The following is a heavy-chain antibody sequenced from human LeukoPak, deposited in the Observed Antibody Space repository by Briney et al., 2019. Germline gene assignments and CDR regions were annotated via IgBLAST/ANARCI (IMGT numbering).Heavy chain of an antibody. D-gene: IGHD3-3*01. CDR1: GFTFSSYG. Sequence: GGSLRLSCAASGFTFSSYGMHWVRQAPGKGLEWVAVISYDGSNKYYADSVKGRFTISRDNSKNTLYLQMNSLRAEDTAVYYRAKVEYYDFWSGYYSLFHYYYGMDVWGQGTTVTVSS. J-gene: IGHJ6*02. CDR3: AKVEYYDFWSGYYSLFHYYYGMDV. V-gene: IGHV3-30*18. CDR2: ISYDGSNK.